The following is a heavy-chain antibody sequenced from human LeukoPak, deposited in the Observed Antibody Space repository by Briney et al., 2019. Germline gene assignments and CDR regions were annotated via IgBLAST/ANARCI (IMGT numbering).Heavy chain of an antibody. D-gene: IGHD4-17*01. V-gene: IGHV4-39*01. CDR1: GGSISSSSYY. J-gene: IGHJ5*02. Sequence: PSETLSLTCTVSGGSISSSSYYWGWIRQPPGKGLEWIGSIYYSGSTYYNPSLKSRVTISVDTSKNQFSLKLSSVTAADTAVYYCATASWSTVSNWFDPWGQGTLVTVSS. CDR2: IYYSGST. CDR3: ATASWSTVSNWFDP.